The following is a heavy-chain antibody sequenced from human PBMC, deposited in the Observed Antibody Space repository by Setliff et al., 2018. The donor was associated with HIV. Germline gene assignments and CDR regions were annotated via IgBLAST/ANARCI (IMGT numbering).Heavy chain of an antibody. Sequence: SETLSLTCAVSGYSISSGYYWGWIRQPPGKGLEWIGSIYHSGSTNYNPSLKSRVTISVDTSKNQFSLKLRSVTAADTAVYYCARVISSWSAYYIDYWGQGTLVTVSS. V-gene: IGHV4-38-2*01. J-gene: IGHJ4*02. D-gene: IGHD3-3*01. CDR3: ARVISSWSAYYIDY. CDR2: IYHSGST. CDR1: GYSISSGYY.